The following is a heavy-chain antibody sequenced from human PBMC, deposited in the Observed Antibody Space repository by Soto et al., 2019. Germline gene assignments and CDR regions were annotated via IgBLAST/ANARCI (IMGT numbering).Heavy chain of an antibody. CDR3: AVSCGGTRCPDYCYFAL. Sequence: QVQLVQSGAEVKKPGSSVKVSCKASGGTFSSYTISWVRQAPGQGLEWMGRIIPILGIANYAQKFQGRVTIAADKSTSTAYMELSGLRSEDTAVYYCAVSCGGTRCPDYCYFALWGRGPLVTVSS. CDR1: GGTFSSYT. D-gene: IGHD2-2*01. CDR2: IIPILGIA. J-gene: IGHJ2*01. V-gene: IGHV1-69*02.